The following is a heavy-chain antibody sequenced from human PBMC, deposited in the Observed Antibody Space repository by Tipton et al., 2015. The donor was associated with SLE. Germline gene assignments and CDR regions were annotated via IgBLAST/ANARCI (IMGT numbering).Heavy chain of an antibody. V-gene: IGHV4-61*08. CDR3: ARGGTYHDSSGNIDY. J-gene: IGHJ4*02. D-gene: IGHD3-22*01. CDR2: IYYSGST. Sequence: TLSLTCTVSGGSISGGGYSWSWIRQSPGKGLEWIGYIYYSGSTNYNPSLKSRVTISLDTSKNQFSLKLSSVTAADTAVYYCARGGTYHDSSGNIDYWGQGTLVTASS. CDR1: GGSISGGGYS.